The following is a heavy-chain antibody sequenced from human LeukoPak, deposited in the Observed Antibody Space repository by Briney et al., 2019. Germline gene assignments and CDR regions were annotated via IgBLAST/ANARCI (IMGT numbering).Heavy chain of an antibody. CDR2: IYHSGST. CDR1: GVSISSGGYS. V-gene: IGHV4-30-2*01. CDR3: ARAQRSYYYYGMDV. Sequence: NSSETLSLTCAVSGVSISSGGYSWSWIRQPPGKGLGWIGYIYHSGSTYYNPSLKSRVTISVDRSKNQFSLKLSSVTAADTAVYYCARAQRSYYYYGMDVWGQGTTVTISS. J-gene: IGHJ6*02.